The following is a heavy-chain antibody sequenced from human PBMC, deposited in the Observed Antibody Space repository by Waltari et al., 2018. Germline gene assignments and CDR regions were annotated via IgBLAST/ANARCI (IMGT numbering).Heavy chain of an antibody. D-gene: IGHD6-13*01. V-gene: IGHV4-59*01. CDR2: VYYSGST. Sequence: QVQLQESGPRLVKPSETLSLTCTVSGGSISTYYWTWIRQTPGQGPECIGYVYYSGSTKYNPSLKSRVTISIDTSKKQFSLKLSFVTAADTAVYYCARGGKGFDYWGQGTLVTVSS. CDR3: ARGGKGFDY. J-gene: IGHJ4*02. CDR1: GGSISTYY.